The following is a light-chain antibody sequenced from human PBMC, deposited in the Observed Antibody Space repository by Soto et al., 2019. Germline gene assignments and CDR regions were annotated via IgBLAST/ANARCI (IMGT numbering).Light chain of an antibody. J-gene: IGKJ1*01. Sequence: SLVTLSFSQEERATLSCMASQSINNDLAWYQQKPGQAPRLLIYGASTRATGIPARFSGSGSGTEFTLTISSLEPEDFAVYYCQQRSNWPRTFGQGTKVDNK. CDR1: QSINND. CDR3: QQRSNWPRT. CDR2: GAS. V-gene: IGKV3-11*01.